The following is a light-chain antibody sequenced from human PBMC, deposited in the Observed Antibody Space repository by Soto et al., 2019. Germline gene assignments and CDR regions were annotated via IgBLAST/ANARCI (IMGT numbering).Light chain of an antibody. CDR2: AAA. V-gene: IGKV1-39*01. J-gene: IGKJ1*01. CDR3: QQTYVTPPWA. Sequence: GKAPKLLIFAAANLEIGIPSRFSGSGSGTDFTLSISNLQPEDFATYFCQQTYVTPPWAFGQGTKVDIK.